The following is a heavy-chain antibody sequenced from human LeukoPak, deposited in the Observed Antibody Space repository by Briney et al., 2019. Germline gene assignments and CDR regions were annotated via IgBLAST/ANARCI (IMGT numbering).Heavy chain of an antibody. CDR1: GYTFTDYY. CDR2: INPNSGVT. CDR3: ARVGGYYFAPDY. Sequence: GASVKVSCKASGYTFTDYYMHWVRQAAGQGIEWMGWINPNSGVTNYAQNFQGRVTMIRDTSNSTAYMELRSLRSDHTAVYYCARVGGYYFAPDYWGQGTLVTVSS. J-gene: IGHJ4*02. V-gene: IGHV1-2*02. D-gene: IGHD2-15*01.